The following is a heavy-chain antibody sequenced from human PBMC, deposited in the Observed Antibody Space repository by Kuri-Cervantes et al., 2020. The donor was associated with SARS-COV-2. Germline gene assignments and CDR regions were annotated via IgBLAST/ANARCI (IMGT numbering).Heavy chain of an antibody. V-gene: IGHV3-30-3*01. J-gene: IGHJ6*02. D-gene: IGHD6-19*01. Sequence: LSLTCAASGFTFSSYAMHWVRQAPSKGLEWVAVISYDGSNKYYADSVKGRFTISRDNSKNTLYLQMNSLRAEDTAVYYCARGAVAGTLYYYYYGMDVWGQGTTVTVSS. CDR3: ARGAVAGTLYYYYYGMDV. CDR1: GFTFSSYA. CDR2: ISYDGSNK.